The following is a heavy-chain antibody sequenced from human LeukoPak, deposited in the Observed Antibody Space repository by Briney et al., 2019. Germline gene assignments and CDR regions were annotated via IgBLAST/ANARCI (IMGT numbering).Heavy chain of an antibody. CDR1: GFTLSNHG. CDR3: AKRIAATGTPYYYFDY. D-gene: IGHD6-13*01. Sequence: GGSLRLSCAASGFTLSNHGMSWVRQAPGKGLEWVSAMSGSAGTTYYADSVKGRFTISRDNSKNTLYLQMNSLRAEDTAVYYCAKRIAATGTPYYYFDYWGQGTLVTVSS. CDR2: MSGSAGTT. J-gene: IGHJ4*02. V-gene: IGHV3-23*01.